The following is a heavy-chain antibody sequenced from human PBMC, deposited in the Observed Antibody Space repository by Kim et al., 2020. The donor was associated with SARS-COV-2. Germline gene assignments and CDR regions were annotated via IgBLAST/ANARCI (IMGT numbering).Heavy chain of an antibody. J-gene: IGHJ4*02. CDR2: FYYSGSA. Sequence: SETLSLTCTVSGGSISRTYYWGWIRQPPGKGLEWIGTFYYSGSAYYSPSLTSRVTISVDPSKNQLSLRLTSVTAADTAVYYCAGRSWELSATGPFDAWGQGRLVTVSS. D-gene: IGHD6-13*01. CDR3: AGRSWELSATGPFDA. CDR1: GGSISRTYY. V-gene: IGHV4-39*01.